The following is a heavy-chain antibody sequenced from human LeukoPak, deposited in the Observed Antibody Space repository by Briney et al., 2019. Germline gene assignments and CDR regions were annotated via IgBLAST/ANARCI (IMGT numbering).Heavy chain of an antibody. CDR1: GGSISSYY. CDR3: ASDSGGRRDAFNI. Sequence: SETLSLTCTVSGGSISSYYWSWIRQPTGKGLEWIGYIYYSGSTDYNPSLKSRVTISKDTSKNEFSLKLSSVTAADTAVYYCASDSGGRRDAFNIWGQGTMVTVSS. D-gene: IGHD2-21*01. J-gene: IGHJ3*02. CDR2: IYYSGST. V-gene: IGHV4-59*08.